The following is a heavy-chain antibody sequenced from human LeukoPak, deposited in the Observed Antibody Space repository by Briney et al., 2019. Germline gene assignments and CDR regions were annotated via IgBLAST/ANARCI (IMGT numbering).Heavy chain of an antibody. D-gene: IGHD5-18*01. CDR1: GDSISTYH. CDR2: MQSTGNS. CDR3: ARDKQHSYGRYFDH. V-gene: IGHV4-59*01. Sequence: SETVSLTCSVSGDSISTYHWNWIRMPPGKGLEWIAFMQSTGNSNYNPSLRSRVTMFVDTSKNQVALILRSVTAADTAVYYCARDKQHSYGRYFDHWGQGALLTVSS. J-gene: IGHJ4*02.